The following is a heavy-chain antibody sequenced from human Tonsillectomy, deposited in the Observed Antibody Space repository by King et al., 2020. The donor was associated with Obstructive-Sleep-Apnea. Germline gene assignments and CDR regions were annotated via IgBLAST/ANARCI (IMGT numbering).Heavy chain of an antibody. D-gene: IGHD3-10*01. CDR3: ATVDSPWELEGFDD. V-gene: IGHV3-30*04. CDR2: TSYDGSID. Sequence: VQLVESGGGVVQPGRSLRLSCAASGFTFSNYAMHWVRQVPGKGLEWLAVTSYDGSIDYHADSVKGRFTISRDNSKSTLYLQMNSLRTEDTAMYYCATVDSPWELEGFDDWGQGTLVTVSS. CDR1: GFTFSNYA. J-gene: IGHJ4*01.